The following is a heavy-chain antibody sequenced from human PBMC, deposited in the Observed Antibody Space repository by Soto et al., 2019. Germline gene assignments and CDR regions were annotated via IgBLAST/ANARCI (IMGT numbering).Heavy chain of an antibody. V-gene: IGHV3-30*03. J-gene: IGHJ6*02. Sequence: PGGSLRLSCAASGFSFSSYGMHWVRQAPGKGLEWVAMISYDGTDEYYADSVKGRFTISRDNSKKTLSLQMNSMRAEDTAVGYISILRHNWHAANYYGMDFSAQATSLSVSS. D-gene: IGHD1-1*01. CDR2: ISYDGTDE. CDR3: SILRHNWHAANYYGMDF. CDR1: GFSFSSYG.